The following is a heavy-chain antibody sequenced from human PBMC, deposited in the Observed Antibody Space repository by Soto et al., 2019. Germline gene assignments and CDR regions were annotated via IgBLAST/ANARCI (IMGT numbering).Heavy chain of an antibody. D-gene: IGHD3-22*01. J-gene: IGHJ6*02. CDR2: INPTSGGT. Sequence: ASVKVSCKASGYTFTSSYIHWVRQAPGQGPEWMGIINPTSGGTSYAQNLQGRVTMTRDTSTRTVYMELNSLRSDDAAVYFCARQSDRRVYYYYDLDVWGQGTAVTVSS. CDR3: ARQSDRRVYYYYDLDV. CDR1: GYTFTSSY. V-gene: IGHV1-46*01.